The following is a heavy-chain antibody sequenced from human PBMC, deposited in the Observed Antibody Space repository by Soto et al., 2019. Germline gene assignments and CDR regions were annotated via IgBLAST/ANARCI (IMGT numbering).Heavy chain of an antibody. D-gene: IGHD3-16*01. CDR3: AKDVGVMAYTVLDAHDAFDT. Sequence: ASVKVSCKASGYTFTSYGISWVRQAPGQGLEWMGWISAYNGNTNYAQKLQGRVTMTTDTSTSTAYMELRSLRSDDTAVYYCAKDVGVMAYTVLDAHDAFDTWRQGTIGSV. J-gene: IGHJ3*02. CDR1: GYTFTSYG. CDR2: ISAYNGNT. V-gene: IGHV1-18*01.